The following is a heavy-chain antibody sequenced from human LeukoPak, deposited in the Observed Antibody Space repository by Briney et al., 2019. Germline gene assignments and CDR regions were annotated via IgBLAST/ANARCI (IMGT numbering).Heavy chain of an antibody. CDR3: AKDGSGYSYDYGLYYYYMDV. CDR2: IWYDGSKK. D-gene: IGHD5-18*01. J-gene: IGHJ6*03. V-gene: IGHV3-33*06. Sequence: PGGSLRLSCAASGFTFSSYGMHGVRQAPGKGLEWVAVIWYDGSKKYYADSVKGRFTISRDNSKNTLYLQMNSLRAEDTAVYYCAKDGSGYSYDYGLYYYYMDVWGKGTTVTVSS. CDR1: GFTFSSYG.